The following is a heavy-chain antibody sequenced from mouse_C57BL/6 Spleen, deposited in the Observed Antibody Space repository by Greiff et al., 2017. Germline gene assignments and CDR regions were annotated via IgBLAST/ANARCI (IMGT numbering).Heavy chain of an antibody. D-gene: IGHD4-1*01. CDR1: GFTFSSYA. J-gene: IGHJ2*01. CDR2: ISDGGSYT. Sequence: EVMLVESGGGLVKPGGSLTLSCAASGFTFSSYAMSWVRQTPEKRLAWVATISDGGSYTYYPDNVKGRFTISRDNAKNNLYLQMSHLKSEDTAMYYCARDPELGLDYWGQGTTLTVSS. CDR3: ARDPELGLDY. V-gene: IGHV5-4*01.